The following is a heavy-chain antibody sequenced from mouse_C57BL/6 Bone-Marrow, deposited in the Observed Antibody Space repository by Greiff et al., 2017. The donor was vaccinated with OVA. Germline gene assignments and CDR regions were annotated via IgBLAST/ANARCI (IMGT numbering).Heavy chain of an antibody. V-gene: IGHV1-58*01. CDR1: GYTFTSYG. CDR3: ARSPITTVVAFYWYFDV. CDR2: IYIGNGYT. D-gene: IGHD1-1*01. J-gene: IGHJ1*03. Sequence: VQLQQSGAELVRPGSSVKMSCKTSGYTFTSYGINWVKQRPGQGLEWIGYIYIGNGYTEYNEKFKGKDTLTSDTSSSTAYMQLSSLTSEDSAIYFCARSPITTVVAFYWYFDVWGTGTTVTVSS.